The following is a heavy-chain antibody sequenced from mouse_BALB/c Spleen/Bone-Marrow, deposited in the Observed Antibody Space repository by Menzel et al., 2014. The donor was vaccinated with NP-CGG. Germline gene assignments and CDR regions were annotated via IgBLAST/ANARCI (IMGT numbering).Heavy chain of an antibody. CDR2: IDPETGGT. D-gene: IGHD2-4*01. CDR3: TSRTPYNDSRYYYTMDY. Sequence: SGAELVRPGASVTLSCKASGYTFXDYEMHWVKQTPVHGLEWIGAIDPETGGTADNQKFRGKATLTADKSSSTAYMELRSLTSEDSAVYYCTSRTPYNDSRYYYTMDYWGQGTSVTVSS. V-gene: IGHV1-15*01. J-gene: IGHJ4*01. CDR1: GYTFXDYE.